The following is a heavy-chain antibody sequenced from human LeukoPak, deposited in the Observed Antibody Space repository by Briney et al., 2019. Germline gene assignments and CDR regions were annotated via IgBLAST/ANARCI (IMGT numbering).Heavy chain of an antibody. J-gene: IGHJ6*03. CDR3: AREVGSQDYYYYYMDV. V-gene: IGHV4-4*07. CDR2: IYTRGST. Sequence: SETLSLTCTVSGGSISSYYWSWIRQPAGKGLEWIGRIYTRGSTNYNPSLKSRVTMSVDTSKNQFSLKLSSVTAADTAVYYCAREVGSQDYYYYYMDVWGKGTTVTVSS. CDR1: GGSISSYY. D-gene: IGHD1-26*01.